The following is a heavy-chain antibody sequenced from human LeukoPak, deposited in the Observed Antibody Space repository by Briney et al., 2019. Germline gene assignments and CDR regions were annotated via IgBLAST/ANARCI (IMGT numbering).Heavy chain of an antibody. J-gene: IGHJ4*02. D-gene: IGHD5-18*01. Sequence: GGSLRLSCAASGLTFSSHWMHWVRQAPGKGLVWVSRITNDGSSTTYADSVKGRFTISRDNSKNTLYLQMNSLRAEDTAVYYCARGIQLWSPFDYWGQGTLVTVSS. CDR3: ARGIQLWSPFDY. CDR1: GLTFSSHW. V-gene: IGHV3-74*01. CDR2: ITNDGSST.